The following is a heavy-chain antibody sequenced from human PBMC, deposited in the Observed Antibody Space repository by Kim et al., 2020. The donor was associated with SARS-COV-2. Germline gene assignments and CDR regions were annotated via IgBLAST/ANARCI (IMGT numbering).Heavy chain of an antibody. J-gene: IGHJ6*02. CDR3: ARDKGAMVRGVRWMLGGMDV. Sequence: ASVKVSCKASGYTFTGYYMHWVRQAPGQGLEWMGWINPNSGGTNYAQKFQGRVTMTRDTSISTAYMELSRLRSDDTAVYYCARDKGAMVRGVRWMLGGMDVWGQGTTVTVSS. V-gene: IGHV1-2*02. CDR2: INPNSGGT. D-gene: IGHD3-10*01. CDR1: GYTFTGYY.